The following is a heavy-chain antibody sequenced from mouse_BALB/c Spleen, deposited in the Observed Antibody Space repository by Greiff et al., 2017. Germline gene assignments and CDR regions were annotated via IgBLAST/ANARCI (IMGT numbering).Heavy chain of an antibody. V-gene: IGHV5-17*02. D-gene: IGHD2-3*01. CDR3: ARPGYSSYFDY. CDR2: ISSGSSTI. J-gene: IGHJ2*01. Sequence: EVHLVESGGGLVQPGGSRKLSCAASGFTFSSFGMHWVRQAPEKGLEWVAYISSGSSTIYYADTVKGRFTISRDNPKNTLFLQMTSLRSEDTAMYYCARPGYSSYFDYWGQGTTLTVSS. CDR1: GFTFSSFG.